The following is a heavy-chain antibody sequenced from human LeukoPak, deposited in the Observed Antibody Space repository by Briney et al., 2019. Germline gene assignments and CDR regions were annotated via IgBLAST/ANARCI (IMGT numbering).Heavy chain of an antibody. V-gene: IGHV3-30-3*01. CDR1: GFTFSSYA. Sequence: GGSLRLSCAASGFTFSSYAMHWVRQAPGKGLEWVAVISYDGSNKYYADSVKGRFTISRDNSENTLYLQMNSLRAEDTAVYYCARDNGYSYGYSYYYYGMDVWGQGTTVTVSS. J-gene: IGHJ6*02. D-gene: IGHD5-18*01. CDR2: ISYDGSNK. CDR3: ARDNGYSYGYSYYYYGMDV.